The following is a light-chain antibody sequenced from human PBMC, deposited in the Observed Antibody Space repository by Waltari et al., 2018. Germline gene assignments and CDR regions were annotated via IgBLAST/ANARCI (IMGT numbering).Light chain of an antibody. V-gene: IGLV8-61*01. Sequence: TVVTQEPSLSVSPGGTVTLTCGLSSGSVSTSNYPSWYQQTPGQAPRMLIYSTNTLPSGVPDRFSGSILGNKVALTITGAQAYDESDYYCTLYMGSGILFGGGTRLTVL. CDR3: TLYMGSGIL. CDR1: SGSVSTSNY. J-gene: IGLJ2*01. CDR2: STN.